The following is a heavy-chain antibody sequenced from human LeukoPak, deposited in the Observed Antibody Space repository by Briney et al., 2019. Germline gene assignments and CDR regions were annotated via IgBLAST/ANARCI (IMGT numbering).Heavy chain of an antibody. Sequence: GASVKVSCKASGYTFTSYGISWVRQAPGQGLEWMGWISAYNGNTNYAQKLQGRVTMTTDTSTSTAYMELRSLRSDDTAVYYCARVPFYGDHLSGIDYWGQGTLVTVSS. CDR2: ISAYNGNT. D-gene: IGHD4-17*01. CDR3: ARVPFYGDHLSGIDY. V-gene: IGHV1-18*01. J-gene: IGHJ4*02. CDR1: GYTFTSYG.